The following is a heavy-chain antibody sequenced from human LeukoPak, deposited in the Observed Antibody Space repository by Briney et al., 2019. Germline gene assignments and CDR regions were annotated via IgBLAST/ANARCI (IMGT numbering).Heavy chain of an antibody. CDR2: IYYSGNT. Sequence: SETLSLTCAVSGGSISSSDWWSWVRQPPGKGLEWFRSIYYSGNTYYNPSLKSRVTISVDTSRNQFSLKLSSVTAADTAVYYCASGYSSTWYLVLAYWGQGTLVPVSS. V-gene: IGHV4-4*02. D-gene: IGHD6-13*01. J-gene: IGHJ4*02. CDR3: ASGYSSTWYLVLAY. CDR1: GGSISSSDW.